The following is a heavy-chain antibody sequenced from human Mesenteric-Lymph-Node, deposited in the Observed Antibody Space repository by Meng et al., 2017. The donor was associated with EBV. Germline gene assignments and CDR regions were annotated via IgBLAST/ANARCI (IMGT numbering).Heavy chain of an antibody. D-gene: IGHD3-10*01. Sequence: QRQLQESGPGLGKPSETLSPTCSISGGAISSDLWGWIRQPPGKGLEWIGDSGRSNYNPSLKSRVTISVDTSKNQFSLKLSSVTAADTAVYYCARRLHYYGCLGSWSQGTLVTVSS. J-gene: IGHJ4*02. CDR3: ARRLHYYGCLGS. CDR1: GGAISSDL. CDR2: SGRS. V-gene: IGHV4-39*01.